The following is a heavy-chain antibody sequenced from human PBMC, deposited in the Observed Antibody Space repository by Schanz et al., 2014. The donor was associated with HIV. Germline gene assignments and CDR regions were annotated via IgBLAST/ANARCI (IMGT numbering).Heavy chain of an antibody. J-gene: IGHJ4*02. Sequence: QVQLVESGGGVVQPGRSLKLSCAASGFTFSNYGMHWIRQAPGKGLEWLSYISSSGNTKSYADSLKGRFTISRDNARNSLYLQMNSLRAEDTAVYYCASGTSGRLWGQGTLVTVSS. D-gene: IGHD1-26*01. V-gene: IGHV3-11*01. CDR2: ISSSGNTK. CDR1: GFTFSNYG. CDR3: ASGTSGRL.